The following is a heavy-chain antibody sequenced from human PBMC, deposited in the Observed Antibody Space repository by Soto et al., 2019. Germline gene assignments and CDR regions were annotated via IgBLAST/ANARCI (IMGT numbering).Heavy chain of an antibody. CDR1: GYTFTSYA. Sequence: ASVKVYCKASGYTFTSYAMHWVRQAPGQRLEWMGWINAGNGNTKYSQKFQGRVTITRDTSASTAYMELSSLRSEDTAVYYCARDTVVVPAAAYYYGMDVWGQGTRVAVSS. V-gene: IGHV1-3*01. J-gene: IGHJ6*02. CDR3: ARDTVVVPAAAYYYGMDV. D-gene: IGHD2-2*01. CDR2: INAGNGNT.